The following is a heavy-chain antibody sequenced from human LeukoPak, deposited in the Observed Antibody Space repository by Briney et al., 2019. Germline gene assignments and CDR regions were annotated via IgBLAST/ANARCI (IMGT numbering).Heavy chain of an antibody. J-gene: IGHJ6*03. CDR3: AKDKDYGYYMDV. CDR1: GFTFSSYG. CDR2: IWYDGSDK. V-gene: IGHV3-33*06. Sequence: GGSLRLSCAASGFTFSSYGMHWVRQAPGKGLEWVAVIWYDGSDKYYADSVKGRFTNSRDNSKNTLYLQMNSLRAEDTAVYYCAKDKDYGYYMDVWGKGTTVTVSS. D-gene: IGHD3-16*01.